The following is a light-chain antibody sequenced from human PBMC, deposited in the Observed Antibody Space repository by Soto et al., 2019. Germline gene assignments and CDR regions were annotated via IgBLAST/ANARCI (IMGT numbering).Light chain of an antibody. CDR2: GAS. CDR1: QSVRTD. CDR3: QQYGSSPWT. V-gene: IGKV3-15*01. Sequence: EIVMTQSPVTLSVSPGERVTLSCRASQSVRTDVAWYQQKPGQPPRLLIDGASTRATGIPVRFSGSGSGTEFTLTISSLQSEDFAVYYCQQYGSSPWTFGQGTKVEIK. J-gene: IGKJ1*01.